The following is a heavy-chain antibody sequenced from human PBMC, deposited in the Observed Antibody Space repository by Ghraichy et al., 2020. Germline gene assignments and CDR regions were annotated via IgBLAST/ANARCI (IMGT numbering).Heavy chain of an antibody. V-gene: IGHV3-74*01. CDR3: ARGYSGSYPYYFDY. J-gene: IGHJ4*02. CDR1: GFTFSSYW. Sequence: GESLNISCGASGFTFSSYWMHWVRQAPGKGLVWVSRINSDGSSTSYADSVKGRFTISRDNAKNTLYLQMNSLRAEDTAVYYCARGYSGSYPYYFDYWGQGTLVTVSS. CDR2: INSDGSST. D-gene: IGHD1-26*01.